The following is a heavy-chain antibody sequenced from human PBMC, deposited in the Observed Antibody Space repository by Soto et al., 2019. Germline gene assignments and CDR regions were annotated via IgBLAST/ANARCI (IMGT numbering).Heavy chain of an antibody. J-gene: IGHJ6*03. CDR3: ARDQVMITFGGVIGGYYYYMDV. CDR2: IRSSSSTK. CDR1: GFTFSSYS. Sequence: GGSLRLSCAASGFTFSSYSMNWFRQAPGKGLEGVSYIRSSSSTKYYADSVKGRLTISRDNAKNSLYLQMNSLRAEDTAVYYCARDQVMITFGGVIGGYYYYMDVWGKGTTVTVSS. V-gene: IGHV3-48*01. D-gene: IGHD3-16*02.